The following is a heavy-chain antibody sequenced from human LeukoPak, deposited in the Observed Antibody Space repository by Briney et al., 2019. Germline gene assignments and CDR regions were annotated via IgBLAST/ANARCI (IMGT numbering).Heavy chain of an antibody. J-gene: IGHJ4*02. V-gene: IGHV3-21*01. CDR1: GITLSNYG. CDR2: ISSSSSYI. CDR3: ARGQYCSSTSCYESDPHFDY. D-gene: IGHD2-2*01. Sequence: PGGSLRLSCAVSGITLSNYGMSWARQAPGKGLEWVSSISSSSSYIYYADSVKGRFTISRDNAKNSLYLQMNSLRAEDTAVYYCARGQYCSSTSCYESDPHFDYWGQGTLVTVSS.